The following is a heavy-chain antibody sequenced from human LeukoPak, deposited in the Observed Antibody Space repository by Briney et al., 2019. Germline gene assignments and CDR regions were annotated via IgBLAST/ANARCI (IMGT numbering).Heavy chain of an antibody. V-gene: IGHV3-21*01. J-gene: IGHJ4*02. CDR2: ISSSSYI. CDR1: GFTFSSYS. D-gene: IGHD3/OR15-3a*01. CDR3: ARARTGRYFDY. Sequence: GGSLRLSCAASGFTFSSYSMNWVRQAPGRGLEWVSSISSSSYIYYADSVKGRFTISRDNAKNSLYLQMNSLRAEDTAVYYCARARTGRYFDYWGQGTLVTVSS.